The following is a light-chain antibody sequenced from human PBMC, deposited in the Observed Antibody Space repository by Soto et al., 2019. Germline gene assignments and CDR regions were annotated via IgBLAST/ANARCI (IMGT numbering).Light chain of an antibody. CDR1: SSDVGGYKY. V-gene: IGLV2-14*01. CDR3: SAYTSSSTRV. CDR2: DVS. Sequence: QSVLTQPASVSGSPGQSITISCTGTSSDVGGYKYVSWYQQHPGKAPKLMIYDVSNRPSGVSYRFSGSKFENTAFLTISGLQAEDEADYYCSAYTSSSTRVFGTGTKVTVL. J-gene: IGLJ1*01.